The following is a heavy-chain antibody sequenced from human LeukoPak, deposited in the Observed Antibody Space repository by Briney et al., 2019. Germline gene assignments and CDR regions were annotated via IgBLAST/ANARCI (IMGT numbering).Heavy chain of an antibody. CDR2: IIPIFGTA. CDR3: ARTMKFADYYDFWSGYYQLDY. Sequence: GASVKVSCKASGYTFTSYGISWVRQAPGQGLEWMGGIIPIFGTANYAQKFQGRVTITADKSTSTAYMELSSLRSEDTAVYYCARTMKFADYYDFWSGYYQLDYWGQGTLVTVSS. V-gene: IGHV1-69*06. D-gene: IGHD3-3*01. CDR1: GYTFTSYG. J-gene: IGHJ4*02.